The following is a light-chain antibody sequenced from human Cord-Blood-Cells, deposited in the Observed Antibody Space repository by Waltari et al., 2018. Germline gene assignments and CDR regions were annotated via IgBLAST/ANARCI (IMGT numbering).Light chain of an antibody. Sequence: QSALTQPRSVPGSPGQSVTISCTGTSSDVGGYHYLSWYQQHPGKAPKLMIYDVSTRPSGVPDRFSGSKSGNTASLTISGLQAEDEADYYCCSYAGSYTWVFGGGTKLTVL. V-gene: IGLV2-11*01. CDR2: DVS. CDR1: SSDVGGYHY. CDR3: CSYAGSYTWV. J-gene: IGLJ3*02.